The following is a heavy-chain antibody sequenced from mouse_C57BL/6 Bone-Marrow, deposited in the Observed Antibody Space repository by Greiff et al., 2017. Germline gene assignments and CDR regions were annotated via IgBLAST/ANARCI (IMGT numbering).Heavy chain of an antibody. CDR1: GFNIKNTY. V-gene: IGHV14-3*01. J-gene: IGHJ2*01. CDR2: IDPANGNT. Sequence: VQLQQSVAELVRPGASVKLSCTASGFNIKNTYMHWVKQRPEQGLEWIGRIDPANGNTKYAPQFQGKATLTADTSSNTAYLRLSSLTSEDTAIYYCARCSYGNYPYDFDYWGQGTTLTVSS. D-gene: IGHD2-1*01. CDR3: ARCSYGNYPYDFDY.